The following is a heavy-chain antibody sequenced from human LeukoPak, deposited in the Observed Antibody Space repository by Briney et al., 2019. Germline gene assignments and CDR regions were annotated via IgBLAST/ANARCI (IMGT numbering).Heavy chain of an antibody. CDR2: INHSGST. CDR3: ARGPSASRIAATFYFDY. CDR1: GGPFSGYY. V-gene: IGHV4-34*01. D-gene: IGHD6-13*01. Sequence: SETLSLTCAVFGGPFSGYYWSWIRQPPGKGLEWIGEINHSGSTNYNPSLKSRVTISVDTSKNQFSLKLSSVTAADTAVYYCARGPSASRIAATFYFDYWGQGTLVTVSS. J-gene: IGHJ4*02.